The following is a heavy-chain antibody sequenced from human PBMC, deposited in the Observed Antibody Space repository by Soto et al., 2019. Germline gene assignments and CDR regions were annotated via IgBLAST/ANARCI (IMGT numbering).Heavy chain of an antibody. CDR2: INPNSGGT. CDR1: GYTFTGYY. D-gene: IGHD3-22*01. J-gene: IGHJ4*02. Sequence: ASVKVSCKASGYTFTGYYMHWVRQAPGQGLEWMGWINPNSGGTNYAQKFQGWVTMTRDTSISTAYMELSRLRSDDTAVYYCARYDYDNNIYSIDYWGQGALVTVSS. CDR3: ARYDYDNNIYSIDY. V-gene: IGHV1-2*04.